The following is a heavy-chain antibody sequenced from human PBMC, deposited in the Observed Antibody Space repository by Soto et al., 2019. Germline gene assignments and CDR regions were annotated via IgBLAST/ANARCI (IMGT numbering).Heavy chain of an antibody. CDR2: IYHSGST. D-gene: IGHD6-13*01. CDR1: GGSISSGGYS. V-gene: IGHV4-30-2*01. Sequence: TLSLTCAVSGGSISSGGYSWSWIRQPPGKGLEWIGYIYHSGSTYYNPSLKSRVTISVDRSKNQFSLKLSSVTAADTAVYYCARGYSSSFWFDPWGQGTLVTVSS. J-gene: IGHJ5*02. CDR3: ARGYSSSFWFDP.